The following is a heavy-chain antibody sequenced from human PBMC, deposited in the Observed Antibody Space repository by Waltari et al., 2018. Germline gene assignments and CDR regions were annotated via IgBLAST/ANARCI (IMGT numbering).Heavy chain of an antibody. CDR1: GFTFSSYE. D-gene: IGHD4-4*01. CDR3: ARDPRSPTVTTSWFDP. CDR2: ISSSGSTR. Sequence: EVQLVESGGGLVQPGGSLRLSCAASGFTFSSYEMNWVRQAPGKGLEWVSYISSSGSTRYYADSVKGRFTISGDNAKNSLYLQMNSLRAEDTAVYYCARDPRSPTVTTSWFDPWGQGTLVTVSS. J-gene: IGHJ5*02. V-gene: IGHV3-48*03.